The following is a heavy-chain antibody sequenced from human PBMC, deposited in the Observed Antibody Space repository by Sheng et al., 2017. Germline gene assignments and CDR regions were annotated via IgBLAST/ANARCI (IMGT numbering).Heavy chain of an antibody. Sequence: QLQLQESGPGLVKPSETLSLTCSVSGGSISSSSFFWGWIRQPQEGLSDGRIYYSGSTYYNPSLKSRVTISVDTSKNQFSLKLSSVTAADTAVYYCARLCSSSSCLVDYWGQGTLVTVSS. V-gene: IGHV4-39*01. D-gene: IGHD2-2*01. CDR1: GGSISSSSFF. CDR3: ARLCSSSSCLVDY. CDR2: IYYSGST. J-gene: IGHJ4*02.